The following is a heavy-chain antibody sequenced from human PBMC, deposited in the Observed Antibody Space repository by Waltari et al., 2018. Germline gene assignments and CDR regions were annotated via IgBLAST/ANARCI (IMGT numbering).Heavy chain of an antibody. CDR1: GLSFSTYG. CDR3: AKGQGGRRWYFDY. Sequence: EVQLLASGGGLVQPGGSLRLSCTASGLSFSTYGMTWVRQAPGKGLEWVSSISPNSISTYYADSVKGRFTISRDNSKSTVILQLSSLRVEDTAIYYCAKGQGGRRWYFDYWGQGSQVTVSS. CDR2: ISPNSIST. V-gene: IGHV3-23*01. D-gene: IGHD3-16*01. J-gene: IGHJ4*02.